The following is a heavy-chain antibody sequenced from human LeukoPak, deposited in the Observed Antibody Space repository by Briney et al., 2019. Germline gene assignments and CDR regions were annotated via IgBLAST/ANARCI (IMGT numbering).Heavy chain of an antibody. D-gene: IGHD2-2*01. J-gene: IGHJ5*02. CDR1: GGSVSRSNW. Sequence: SETLSLTCAVSGGSVSRSNWWNWVRQPPGKGLEWIGEIHHSGSTNYNPSLKSRVTMSVDKSKNQLSLKLSSVTAADTAVYYCARTEAFCSDTSCSNWFDPWGQGTLVTVSS. V-gene: IGHV4-4*02. CDR3: ARTEAFCSDTSCSNWFDP. CDR2: IHHSGST.